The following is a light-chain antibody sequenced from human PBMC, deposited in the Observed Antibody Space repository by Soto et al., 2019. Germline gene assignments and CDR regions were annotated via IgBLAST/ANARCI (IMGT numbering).Light chain of an antibody. CDR1: QSMNDW. Sequence: EIQMTHSPSTMSASIGDRFTITCRARQSMNDWLAWYQQKPGKAPKVLIYDASSLQSGVPSRFSGSGSGTEFTLTIDSLQPDDVATYYCLRYNAFSQTFVPGTKVEI. CDR3: LRYNAFSQT. V-gene: IGKV1-5*01. CDR2: DAS. J-gene: IGKJ1*01.